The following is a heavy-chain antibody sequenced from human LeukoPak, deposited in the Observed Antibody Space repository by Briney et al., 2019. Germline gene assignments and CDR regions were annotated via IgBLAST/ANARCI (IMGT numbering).Heavy chain of an antibody. Sequence: PSETLSLTCTVSGGSISSSSYYWGWIRQPPGKGLEWIGSIYYSGSTYYNPSLKSRVTISVDTSKNQFSLKLSSVTAADTAVYYCARTRLRYGSGSYYRTDWFDPWGQGTLVTVSS. CDR2: IYYSGST. J-gene: IGHJ5*02. D-gene: IGHD3-10*01. CDR1: GGSISSSSYY. CDR3: ARTRLRYGSGSYYRTDWFDP. V-gene: IGHV4-39*07.